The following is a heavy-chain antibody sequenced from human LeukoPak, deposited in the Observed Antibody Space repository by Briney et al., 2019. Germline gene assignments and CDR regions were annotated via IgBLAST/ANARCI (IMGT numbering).Heavy chain of an antibody. J-gene: IGHJ4*02. CDR3: ARDTKTTVTTAGY. CDR2: ISPNTGGT. Sequence: ASVKVSCKASGYTFTDYYMHWVRQAPGQGLEWMGWISPNTGGTNYAQKFEGRVTMTRDTSIRTAYMGLSRLTSDDTAVYYCARDTKTTVTTAGYWGQGTLVTVAS. CDR1: GYTFTDYY. D-gene: IGHD4-17*01. V-gene: IGHV1-2*02.